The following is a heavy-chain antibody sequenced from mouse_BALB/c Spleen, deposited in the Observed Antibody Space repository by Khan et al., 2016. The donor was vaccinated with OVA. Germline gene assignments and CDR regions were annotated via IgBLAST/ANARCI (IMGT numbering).Heavy chain of an antibody. CDR2: ISSSSSYT. D-gene: IGHD1-1*01. CDR3: ARLLPSYFDY. Sequence: EVELVESGGDLVKPGGSLKLSCAASGFPFSSYGMSCVRQTPDKRLEWIATISSSSSYTYYPDSVKGRFTISRDNAKNTLYLQMSSLKSEDTAMYYCARLLPSYFDYWGQGTTLTVAS. CDR1: GFPFSSYG. J-gene: IGHJ2*01. V-gene: IGHV5-6*01.